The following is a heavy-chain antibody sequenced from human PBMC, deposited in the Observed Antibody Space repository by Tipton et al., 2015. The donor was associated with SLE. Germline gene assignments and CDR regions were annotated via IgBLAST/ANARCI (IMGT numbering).Heavy chain of an antibody. CDR2: IYYSGST. D-gene: IGHD6-13*01. J-gene: IGHJ4*02. V-gene: IGHV4-39*07. Sequence: TLSLTCTVSGGSISSSSYYWGWIRQPPGKGLEWIGSIYYSGSTYYNPSLKSRVTISVNTSKNQFSLKLSSVTAADTAVYYCARDSNRSSWYYFDYWGQGTLVTVSS. CDR1: GGSISSSSYY. CDR3: ARDSNRSSWYYFDY.